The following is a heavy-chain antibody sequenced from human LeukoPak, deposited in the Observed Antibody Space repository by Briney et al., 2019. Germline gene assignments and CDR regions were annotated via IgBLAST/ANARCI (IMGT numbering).Heavy chain of an antibody. CDR1: GFTFSDYY. CDR2: ISSSSSYT. V-gene: IGHV3-11*06. D-gene: IGHD1-26*01. Sequence: PGGSLRLSCAASGFTFSDYYMSWIRQAPGKRLEWVSYISSSSSYTNYADSVKGRFTISRDNAKNSLYLQMNSLRAEDTAVYYCARAPEVGGFDYWGQGTLVTVSS. J-gene: IGHJ4*02. CDR3: ARAPEVGGFDY.